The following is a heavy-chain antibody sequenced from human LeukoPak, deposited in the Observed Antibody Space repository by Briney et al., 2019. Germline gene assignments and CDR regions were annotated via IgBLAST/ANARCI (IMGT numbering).Heavy chain of an antibody. J-gene: IGHJ4*02. CDR1: GSTFTGYY. V-gene: IGHV1-2*02. Sequence: ASVKVSCKASGSTFTGYYMHWVRQAPGQGLEWMGWINPYSGGTNYAQKFQGRGTMTRDTSTRTPYTELSRLTTDAATADYCCRGPLYDFWSGYRTGYFDYWGQGTLVSVSS. D-gene: IGHD3-3*01. CDR2: INPYSGGT. CDR3: CRGPLYDFWSGYRTGYFDY.